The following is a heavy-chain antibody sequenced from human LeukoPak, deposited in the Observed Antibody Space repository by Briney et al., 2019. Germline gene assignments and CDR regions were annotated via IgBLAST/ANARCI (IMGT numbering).Heavy chain of an antibody. CDR2: INACNGNT. D-gene: IGHD2-2*01. V-gene: IGHV1-3*01. J-gene: IGHJ4*02. Sequence: ASVKVSCKASGYTFTRYAMHWVRQAPGQRLEWMGWINACNGNTKYSQKFQGRVTITRDTSASTAYMELSSLRSEDTAVYYCARRGVPADRCYFDYWGQGTLVTVSS. CDR1: GYTFTRYA. CDR3: ARRGVPADRCYFDY.